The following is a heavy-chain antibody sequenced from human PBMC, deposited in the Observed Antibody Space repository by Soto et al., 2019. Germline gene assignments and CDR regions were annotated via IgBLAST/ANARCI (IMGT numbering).Heavy chain of an antibody. J-gene: IGHJ5*02. D-gene: IGHD5-12*01. Sequence: EVQLVESGGGLVQPGGSLRLSCAASEFTFSNYWMHWVRQAPGKGLVWVSRINGDGSTTHYADSVKGRFAISRDNAKSTLFLQMNGLSAEDTAVYYCARGGLRAYWFDPWGQGTLVTVSA. CDR3: ARGGLRAYWFDP. CDR1: EFTFSNYW. V-gene: IGHV3-74*01. CDR2: INGDGSTT.